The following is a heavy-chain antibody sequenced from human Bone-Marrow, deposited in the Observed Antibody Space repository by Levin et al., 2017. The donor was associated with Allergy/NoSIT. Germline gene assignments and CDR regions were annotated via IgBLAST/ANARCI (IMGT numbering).Heavy chain of an antibody. D-gene: IGHD3-3*01. J-gene: IGHJ6*02. Sequence: GESLKISCAASGFTFSGSAMHWVRQASGKGLEWVGRIRSKANSYATAYAASVKGRFTISRDDSKNTAYLQMNSLKTEDTAVYYCTRHKSGVWSGLYHYGMDVWGQGTTVTVSS. CDR3: TRHKSGVWSGLYHYGMDV. CDR1: GFTFSGSA. CDR2: IRSKANSYAT. V-gene: IGHV3-73*01.